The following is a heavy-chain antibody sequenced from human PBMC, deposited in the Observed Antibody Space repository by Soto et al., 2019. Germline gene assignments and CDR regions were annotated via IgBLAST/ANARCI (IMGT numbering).Heavy chain of an antibody. Sequence: PSETLSLTCTVSGGSISSSSYYWGWIRQPPGKGLEWIGSIYYSGSTYHNPSLKSRVTISVDTPKNQFSLKLSSVTAADTAVYYCARPAYSSSWTFDYWGQGTLVTSPQ. J-gene: IGHJ4*02. CDR3: ARPAYSSSWTFDY. CDR2: IYYSGST. CDR1: GGSISSSSYY. V-gene: IGHV4-39*01. D-gene: IGHD6-13*01.